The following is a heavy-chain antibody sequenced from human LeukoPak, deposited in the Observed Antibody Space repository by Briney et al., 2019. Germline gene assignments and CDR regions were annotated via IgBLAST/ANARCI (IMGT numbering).Heavy chain of an antibody. V-gene: IGHV4-59*01. CDR2: IYYSGST. Sequence: SETLSLTCTVSGGSISSYYWSWIRQPPGKGLEWIGYIYYSGSTNYNPSLKSRVTISVDTSKNQFSLKLSSVTAADTAVYYCARGPYSGSGDYWGQGTLVTVSS. D-gene: IGHD6-19*01. CDR1: GGSISSYY. J-gene: IGHJ4*02. CDR3: ARGPYSGSGDY.